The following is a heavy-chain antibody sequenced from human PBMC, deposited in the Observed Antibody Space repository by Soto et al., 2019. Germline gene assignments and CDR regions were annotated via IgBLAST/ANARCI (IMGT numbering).Heavy chain of an antibody. CDR1: GYSFTSYW. V-gene: IGHV5-51*01. CDR3: ARIAAAGTSGYYYYGMDV. D-gene: IGHD6-13*01. J-gene: IGHJ6*02. CDR2: IYPGDSDT. Sequence: PGESRKISCKGSGYSFTSYWIGWVRQMPGKGLEWMGIIYPGDSDTRYGPSFQGQVTISADKSISTAYLQWSSLKASDTAMYYCARIAAAGTSGYYYYGMDVWGQGTTVTVSS.